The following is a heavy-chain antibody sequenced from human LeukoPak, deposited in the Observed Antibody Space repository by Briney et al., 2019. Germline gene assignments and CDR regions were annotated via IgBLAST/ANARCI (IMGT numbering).Heavy chain of an antibody. CDR3: ATDLGYSGYDWRDY. Sequence: ASVKVSCKVSGYTLTELSMHWVRQAPGKGLEWMGGFDPEDGETIYAQKFQGRVTMTEDTSTDTAYMELSSLRSEDTAVYYCATDLGYSGYDWRDYWGQGTLVTVSS. J-gene: IGHJ4*02. D-gene: IGHD5-12*01. CDR1: GYTLTELS. V-gene: IGHV1-24*01. CDR2: FDPEDGET.